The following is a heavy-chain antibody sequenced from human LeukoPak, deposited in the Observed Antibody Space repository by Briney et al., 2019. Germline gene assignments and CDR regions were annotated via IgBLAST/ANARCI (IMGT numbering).Heavy chain of an antibody. D-gene: IGHD1-1*01. V-gene: IGHV3-49*04. J-gene: IGHJ4*02. CDR1: GFIFSRYG. Sequence: GGSLRLSCAASGFIFSRYGMTWVRQAPGKGLEWVGFIRSKAYGETADYAASVKGRFTISRDDSKAIAYLQMNSLKTEDTAVYHCTRDRGAYNLYDYWGQGTLVTVSS. CDR3: TRDRGAYNLYDY. CDR2: IRSKAYGETA.